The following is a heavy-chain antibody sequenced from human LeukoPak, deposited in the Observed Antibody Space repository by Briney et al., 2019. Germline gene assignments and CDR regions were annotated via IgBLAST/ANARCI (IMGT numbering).Heavy chain of an antibody. Sequence: PGGSLRLSCASSGFTFSRYEMNWVRQAPGKGLDWVSYISTSGSTIYYADSVKGRFTISRDNAKNSLFLQMNSLRAEDTAVYYCARGIAAPDYWGQGTLVTVSS. CDR1: GFTFSRYE. D-gene: IGHD6-13*01. CDR2: ISTSGSTI. J-gene: IGHJ4*02. V-gene: IGHV3-48*03. CDR3: ARGIAAPDY.